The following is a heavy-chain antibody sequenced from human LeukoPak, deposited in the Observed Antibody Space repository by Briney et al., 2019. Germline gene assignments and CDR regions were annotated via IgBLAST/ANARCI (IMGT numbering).Heavy chain of an antibody. CDR1: GFTFSTYA. D-gene: IGHD2-15*01. J-gene: IGHJ4*02. CDR3: AREVDCSGGRCYRGEFDY. Sequence: GGSLRLSCATSGFTFSTYAIHWVRQAPGKGLEWVAVIWYDGSNEHHVDSVKGRFTISRDKSRKTLYLQMNSLRVEDTAVYYCAREVDCSGGRCYRGEFDYWGQGTLVTVSS. V-gene: IGHV3-33*01. CDR2: IWYDGSNE.